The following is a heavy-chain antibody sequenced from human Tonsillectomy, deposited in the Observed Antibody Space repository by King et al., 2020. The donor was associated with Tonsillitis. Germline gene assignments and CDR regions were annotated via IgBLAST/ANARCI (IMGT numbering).Heavy chain of an antibody. CDR3: ARPFVTYDYGGPRPTYFDY. CDR2: IYYSGST. J-gene: IGHJ4*02. CDR1: GGSISSSSYY. D-gene: IGHD4-17*01. V-gene: IGHV4-39*01. Sequence: QLQESGPGLVKPSETLSLTCTVSGGSISSSSYYWGWIRQPPGKGLEWIGRIYYSGSTYYNPSLKSRVTISVDTSKNQFSLKLRSVTAADTAVYYCARPFVTYDYGGPRPTYFDYWGQGTLVTVSS.